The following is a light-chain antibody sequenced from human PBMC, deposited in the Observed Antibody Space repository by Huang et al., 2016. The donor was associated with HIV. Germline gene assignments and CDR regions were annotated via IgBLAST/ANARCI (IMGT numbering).Light chain of an antibody. CDR2: GAS. V-gene: IGKV3-20*01. Sequence: PGERATLSCRASQSVRSSSLAWYQQKPGQSPRLLIFGASNRATAIPDRFSGSGSATDFTLTISRLEPEDFAVYYCQQYGSSPLTFGGGTKVEIK. CDR1: QSVRSSS. CDR3: QQYGSSPLT. J-gene: IGKJ4*01.